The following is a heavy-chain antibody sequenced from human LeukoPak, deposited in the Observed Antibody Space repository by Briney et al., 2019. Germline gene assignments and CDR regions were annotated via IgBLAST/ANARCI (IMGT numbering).Heavy chain of an antibody. CDR3: AKIYRNDAFDI. D-gene: IGHD5-12*01. V-gene: IGHV3-30*18. CDR1: GFTFSSYG. CDR2: ISYDGSNK. J-gene: IGHJ3*02. Sequence: GGSLRLSCAASGFTFSSYGMHWVRQAPGKGLEWVAVISYDGSNKYYADSVKGRFTISRDNSKNTLYLQMNSLRPEDTAVYYCAKIYRNDAFDIWGQGTMVTVSS.